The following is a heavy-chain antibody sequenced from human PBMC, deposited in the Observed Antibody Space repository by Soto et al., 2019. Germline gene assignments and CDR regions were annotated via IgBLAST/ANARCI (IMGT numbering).Heavy chain of an antibody. D-gene: IGHD3-3*01. Sequence: VASVKVSCKASGYTFTGYYMHWVRQAPGQGLEWMGWINPNSGGTNYAQKFQGRVTMTRDTSINTAYMELSRLRSDDTAVYYCARGTTPVHDFWSGYFPWFDPWGQGTLVTVSS. CDR1: GYTFTGYY. V-gene: IGHV1-2*02. CDR3: ARGTTPVHDFWSGYFPWFDP. CDR2: INPNSGGT. J-gene: IGHJ5*02.